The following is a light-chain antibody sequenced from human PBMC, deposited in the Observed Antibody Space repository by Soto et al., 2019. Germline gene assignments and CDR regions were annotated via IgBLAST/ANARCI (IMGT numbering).Light chain of an antibody. CDR2: LGS. J-gene: IGKJ4*01. CDR3: MQALQTPLT. Sequence: DIVMTQTPLSLPVTPGEPASISCRSSQSLLHTNGYNYLDWYLQKPGQSPQLLISLGSDRASGVPDRFSGSGSGTEFTLKISRVEAEDVGVYYGMQALQTPLTFGGGTQVEIK. CDR1: QSLLHTNGYNY. V-gene: IGKV2-28*01.